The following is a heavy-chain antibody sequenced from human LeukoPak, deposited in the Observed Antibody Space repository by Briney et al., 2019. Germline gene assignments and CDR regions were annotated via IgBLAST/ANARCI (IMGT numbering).Heavy chain of an antibody. CDR3: ARDRAHCGGTSCPSHNFDL. V-gene: IGHV4-59*01. Sequence: PSETLSLTCTVSGGSISGYYWNLIRQPPGKGLEWIGYVHYTGTTNYSASLKSRVTISVDTSKNQFSLTLSSVTAADMAVYYCARDRAHCGGTSCPSHNFDLCGQGTLVTVSS. J-gene: IGHJ4*02. D-gene: IGHD2-2*01. CDR2: VHYTGTT. CDR1: GGSISGYY.